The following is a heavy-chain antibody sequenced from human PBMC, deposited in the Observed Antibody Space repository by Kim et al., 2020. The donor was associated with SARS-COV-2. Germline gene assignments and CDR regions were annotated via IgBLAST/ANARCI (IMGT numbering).Heavy chain of an antibody. J-gene: IGHJ6*03. Sequence: ASVKVSCKVSGYTLTELSMHWVRQAPGKGLEWMGGFDPEDGETIYAQKFQGRVTMTEDTSTDTAYMELSSLRSEDTAVYYCATGFNWEWLRDYYYMDVWGKGTTVTVSS. D-gene: IGHD5-12*01. V-gene: IGHV1-24*01. CDR3: ATGFNWEWLRDYYYMDV. CDR2: FDPEDGET. CDR1: GYTLTELS.